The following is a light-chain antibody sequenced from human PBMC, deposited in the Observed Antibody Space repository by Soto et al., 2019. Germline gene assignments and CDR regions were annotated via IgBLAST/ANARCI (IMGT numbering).Light chain of an antibody. CDR2: SNN. CDR1: SSNIGSNT. Sequence: QPVLTQPPSASGTPGQRVTISCSGSSSNIGSNTVYWYQQLPGTAPKLLIYSNNQRPSGVPDRFSGSKSGTSASLAISGLLSEDEADYYCAAWDDSPNGVVFGGGTKVTVL. V-gene: IGLV1-44*01. J-gene: IGLJ2*01. CDR3: AAWDDSPNGVV.